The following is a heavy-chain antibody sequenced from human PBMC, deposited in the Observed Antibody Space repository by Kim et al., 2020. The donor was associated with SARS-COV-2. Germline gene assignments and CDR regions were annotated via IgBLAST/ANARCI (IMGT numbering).Heavy chain of an antibody. D-gene: IGHD2-15*01. CDR2: IYYSGST. V-gene: IGHV4-39*01. J-gene: IGHJ6*02. CDR1: GGSISSSSYY. CDR3: RGGCSGGSCRGGRVFYYYYYGMDV. Sequence: SETLSLTCTVSGGSISSSSYYWGWIRQPPGKGLEWIGSIYYSGSTYYNPSLKSRVTISVDTSKNQFSLKLSSVTAADTAVYYCRGGCSGGSCRGGRVFYYYYYGMDVWGQGTTVTVSS.